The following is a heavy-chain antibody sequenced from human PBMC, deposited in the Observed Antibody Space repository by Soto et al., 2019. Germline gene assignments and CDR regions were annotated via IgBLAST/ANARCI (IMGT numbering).Heavy chain of an antibody. CDR2: IYHSGST. Sequence: QLQLQESGSGLVKPSQTLSLTCAVSGGSISSGGYSWSWIRQPPGKGLEWIGYIYHSGSTYYNPSLKSRVTTSVDRSKNQVSLKLSSVTAADTAVYYCARGGYCSSTSCYPWGAFDIWGQGTMVTVSS. J-gene: IGHJ3*02. CDR1: GGSISSGGYS. D-gene: IGHD2-2*01. CDR3: ARGGYCSSTSCYPWGAFDI. V-gene: IGHV4-30-2*01.